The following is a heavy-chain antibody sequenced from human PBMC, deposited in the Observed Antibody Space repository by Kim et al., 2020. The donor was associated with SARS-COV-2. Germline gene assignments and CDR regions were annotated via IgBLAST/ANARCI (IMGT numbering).Heavy chain of an antibody. CDR1: GFTFSSYW. CDR2: IKQDGSEK. Sequence: GGSLRLSCAASGFTFSSYWMSWVRQAPGKGLEWVANIKQDGSEKYYVDSVKGRFTISRDNAKNSLYLQMNSLRAEDTAVYYCARDAHYDFWSGYYTFEYFQHWGQGTLVTVSS. V-gene: IGHV3-7*03. D-gene: IGHD3-3*01. CDR3: ARDAHYDFWSGYYTFEYFQH. J-gene: IGHJ1*01.